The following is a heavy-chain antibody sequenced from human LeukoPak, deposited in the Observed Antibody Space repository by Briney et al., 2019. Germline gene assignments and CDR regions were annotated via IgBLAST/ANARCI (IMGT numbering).Heavy chain of an antibody. CDR1: GFTFSSYS. Sequence: GGSLRLSCAASGFTFSSYSMNWVRQAPGKGLEWVSYISSSSSTIYYADSVKGRSTISRDNAKNSLYLQMNSLRAEDTAVYYCARESRYSSGWPEPFDYWGQGTLVTVSS. J-gene: IGHJ4*02. CDR3: ARESRYSSGWPEPFDY. CDR2: ISSSSSTI. D-gene: IGHD6-19*01. V-gene: IGHV3-48*04.